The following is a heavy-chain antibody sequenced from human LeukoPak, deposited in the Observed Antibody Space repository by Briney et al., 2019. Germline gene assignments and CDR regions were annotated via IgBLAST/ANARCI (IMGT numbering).Heavy chain of an antibody. D-gene: IGHD2-8*02. Sequence: PSETLSLTCTVSGGSISSYYWTWIRQPPGKGLEWIGYIYSSGNTNYNPSLNSRVTISLDTSKNQFSLMLRSLTAADTAVYYCARRCTASPGERFDYWGQGALVTVSS. CDR1: GGSISSYY. CDR2: IYSSGNT. CDR3: ARRCTASPGERFDY. J-gene: IGHJ4*02. V-gene: IGHV4-59*08.